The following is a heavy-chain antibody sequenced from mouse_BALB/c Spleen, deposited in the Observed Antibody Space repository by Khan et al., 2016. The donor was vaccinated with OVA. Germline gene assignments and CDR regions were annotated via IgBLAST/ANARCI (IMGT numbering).Heavy chain of an antibody. CDR2: ISSDGDYT. V-gene: IGHV5-6*01. CDR3: ATHLTGSFAY. J-gene: IGHJ3*01. CDR1: GFTFSPYS. Sequence: EVQGVESGGDLVKSGGSLKLSCAASGFTFSPYSMSWVRQTPDKRLEWVATISSDGDYTYYPDSVKGRFNISRDNAKNTLYLQMSTLKSDDTAMYYCATHLTGSFAYWGQGTLVTVSA. D-gene: IGHD4-1*01.